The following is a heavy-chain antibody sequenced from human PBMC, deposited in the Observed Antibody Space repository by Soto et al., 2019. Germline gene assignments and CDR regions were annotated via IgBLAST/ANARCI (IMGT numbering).Heavy chain of an antibody. CDR1: GYTFSSHG. D-gene: IGHD1-7*01. J-gene: IGHJ4*02. CDR3: ARSGNWNYALDY. Sequence: ASVKVSCKASGYTFSSHGVTWVRQAPGQGLEWMGWISTYDGNTNYEQKIQDRVTMTTDTSTNTAYMEMRSLRSDDTAVYYCARSGNWNYALDYWGQGTLVTVSS. CDR2: ISTYDGNT. V-gene: IGHV1-18*01.